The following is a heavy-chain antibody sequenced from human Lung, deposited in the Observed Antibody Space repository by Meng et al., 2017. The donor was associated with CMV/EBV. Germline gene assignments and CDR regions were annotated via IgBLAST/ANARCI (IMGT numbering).Heavy chain of an antibody. CDR2: IYYSGST. CDR3: ARGSYYYFWSGSGFPPPPRLPTRGFDY. V-gene: IGHV4-39*01. Sequence: GSLRLXCTVSGGSISSSSYYWGWIRQPPGKGLEWIGSIYYSGSTYYNPSLKSRVTISVDTSKDQFSLKLSSVTAADAAVYYCARGSYYYFWSGSGFPPPPRLPTRGFDYWXQGTXVTVSS. D-gene: IGHD3-3*01. CDR1: GGSISSSSYY. J-gene: IGHJ4*02.